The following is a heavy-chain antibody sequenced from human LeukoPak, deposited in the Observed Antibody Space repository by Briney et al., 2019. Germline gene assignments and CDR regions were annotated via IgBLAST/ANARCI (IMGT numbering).Heavy chain of an antibody. Sequence: SETLSLTCTVSGGSISSYYWSWIRQPPGKGLEWIGYIYYSGSTNYNPSLKSRVTISVDTSKNQFSLKLSSVTAADTAVYYCARGIAANNRFDPWGQGTLVTVSS. J-gene: IGHJ5*02. CDR1: GGSISSYY. CDR2: IYYSGST. D-gene: IGHD6-25*01. V-gene: IGHV4-59*01. CDR3: ARGIAANNRFDP.